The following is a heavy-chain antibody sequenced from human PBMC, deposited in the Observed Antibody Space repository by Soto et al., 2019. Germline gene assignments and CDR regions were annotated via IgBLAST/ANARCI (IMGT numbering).Heavy chain of an antibody. Sequence: SETLSLTCTVSGGSISSSSYYWGWIRQPPGKGLEWIGSIYYSGSTYYNPSLKSRVTISVDTSKNQFSLKLSSVTAADTAVYYCASPPPWSSSYYFDYWGQGTLVTVSS. CDR3: ASPPPWSSSYYFDY. CDR1: GGSISSSSYY. CDR2: IYYSGST. J-gene: IGHJ4*02. D-gene: IGHD6-6*01. V-gene: IGHV4-39*01.